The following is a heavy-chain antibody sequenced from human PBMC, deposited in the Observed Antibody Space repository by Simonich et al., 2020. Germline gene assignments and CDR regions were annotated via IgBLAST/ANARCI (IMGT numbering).Heavy chain of an antibody. J-gene: IGHJ4*02. CDR3: ARDLGSSYYFDY. D-gene: IGHD6-6*01. CDR2: ISYDGSNK. Sequence: GGGVVQPGGSLRLSCAASGFTFSSYAMHWVRQAPGKGLEWVAVISYDGSNKYYADSVKGRFTISRDNSKNTLYLQMNSLRAEDTAVYYCARDLGSSYYFDYWGQGTLVTVSS. V-gene: IGHV3-30*07. CDR1: GFTFSSYA.